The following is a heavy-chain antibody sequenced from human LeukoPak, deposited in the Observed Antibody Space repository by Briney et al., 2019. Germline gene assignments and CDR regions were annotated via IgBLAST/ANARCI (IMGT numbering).Heavy chain of an antibody. CDR3: AKDLALRAAAGSFDY. CDR2: ISYDGSNK. CDR1: GFTFSSYG. J-gene: IGHJ4*02. D-gene: IGHD6-13*01. V-gene: IGHV3-30*18. Sequence: RSLRLSCAASGFTFSSYGMHWVRQAPGKGLEWVAVISYDGSNKYYADSVKGRFTISRDNSKNTLYLQMNSLRAEDTAVYYCAKDLALRAAAGSFDYWGQGTLVTVSS.